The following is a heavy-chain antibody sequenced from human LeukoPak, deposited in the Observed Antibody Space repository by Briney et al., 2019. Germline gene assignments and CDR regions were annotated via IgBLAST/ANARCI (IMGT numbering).Heavy chain of an antibody. CDR1: GGSISNYY. V-gene: IGHV4-59*01. CDR3: GRYLKPSALSVFDI. J-gene: IGHJ3*02. D-gene: IGHD2-2*01. Sequence: SQTLSLTCTVSGGSISNYYWSWIRQPPGKGLEWNGYIYYSGSTNYNPSLKSRVTISVDTSKNQFSLKLSSVTAADTAVYYCGRYLKPSALSVFDIWGQGTMVTVSS. CDR2: IYYSGST.